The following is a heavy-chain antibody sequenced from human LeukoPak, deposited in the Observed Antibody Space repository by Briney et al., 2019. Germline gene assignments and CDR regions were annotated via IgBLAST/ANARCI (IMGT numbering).Heavy chain of an antibody. CDR1: GGSISSGGYY. CDR2: IYYSGST. J-gene: IGHJ4*02. Sequence: SETLSLTCTVSGGSISSGGYYWSWIRQHPGKGLEWIGYIYYSGSTYYNPSLKSRVIISVDTSKNQFSLKLSSVTAADTAVYYCARVLEGSSTTLDYWGQGTLVTVSS. D-gene: IGHD2-2*01. V-gene: IGHV4-31*03. CDR3: ARVLEGSSTTLDY.